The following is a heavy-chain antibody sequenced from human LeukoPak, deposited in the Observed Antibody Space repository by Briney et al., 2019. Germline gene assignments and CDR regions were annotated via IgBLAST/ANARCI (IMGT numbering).Heavy chain of an antibody. Sequence: GGTLRLSCAASGFTFSSHGMNWVRQAPGKGLEWVSGISGSGGRTYYADSVKGRFTISRDNSNHMLYLQMNSLRPEDSAVYYCARDTTDGSSWFLFQWYYFDYWGLGTLVTVSS. D-gene: IGHD6-13*01. J-gene: IGHJ4*02. V-gene: IGHV3-23*01. CDR3: ARDTTDGSSWFLFQWYYFDY. CDR1: GFTFSSHG. CDR2: ISGSGGRT.